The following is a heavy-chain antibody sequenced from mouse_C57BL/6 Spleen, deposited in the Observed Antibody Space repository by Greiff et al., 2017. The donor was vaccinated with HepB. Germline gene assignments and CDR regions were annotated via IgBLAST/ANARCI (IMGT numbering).Heavy chain of an antibody. J-gene: IGHJ2*01. D-gene: IGHD2-4*01. V-gene: IGHV1-64*01. CDR3: ARGGGLRSLFDY. CDR2: IHPNSGST. CDR1: GYTFTSYW. Sequence: QLQQPGAELVKPGASVKLSCKASGYTFTSYWMHWVKQRPGQGLEWIGMIHPNSGSTNYNEKFKSKATLTVDKSSSTAYMQLSSLTSEDSAVYYCARGGGLRSLFDYWGQGTTLTVSS.